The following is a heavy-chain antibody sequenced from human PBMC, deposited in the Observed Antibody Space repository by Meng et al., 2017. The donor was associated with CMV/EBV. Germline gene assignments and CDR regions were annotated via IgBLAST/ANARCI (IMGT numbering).Heavy chain of an antibody. CDR3: ARDAVVPADAPFHY. D-gene: IGHD2-2*01. V-gene: IGHV1-18*01. CDR1: GYTFTSYG. J-gene: IGHJ4*02. CDR2: ISAYNGNT. Sequence: VRLGEAGAEVKKPGASVKVSCQASGYTFTSYGISWVRQAPGQGLEWMGWISAYNGNTNYAQKLQGRVTMTTDTSTSTAYMELRSLRSDDTAVYYCARDAVVPADAPFHYWGQGTLVTVSS.